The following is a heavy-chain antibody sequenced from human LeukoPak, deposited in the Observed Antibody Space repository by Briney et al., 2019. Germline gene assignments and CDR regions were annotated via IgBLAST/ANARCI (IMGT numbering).Heavy chain of an antibody. D-gene: IGHD6-13*01. CDR1: GFTFSSYA. CDR3: ARVQKGIAAAGAGGGWFEP. V-gene: IGHV3-23*01. J-gene: IGHJ5*02. Sequence: GGSLRLSCAASGFTFSSYAVSWVRQAPGKGLEWVSAISGSGGSTIYYADSVRGQFTISRDNAKNSLYLQMNSLRAEDTAVYYCARVQKGIAAAGAGGGWFEPWGQGTLVTVS. CDR2: ISGSGGSTI.